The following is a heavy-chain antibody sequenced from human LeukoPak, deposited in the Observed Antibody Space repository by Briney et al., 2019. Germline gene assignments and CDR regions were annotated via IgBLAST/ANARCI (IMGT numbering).Heavy chain of an antibody. CDR2: FDPEDGET. J-gene: IGHJ4*02. Sequence: ASVKVSCKVSGYTLTELSMHWVRQAPGKGLEWMGGFDPEDGETIYAQKFQGRVTMTEDTSTDTAYMELSSLRSEDTAVYYCATAQPGSSGWSPHHYWGQGTLVTVSS. CDR3: ATAQPGSSGWSPHHY. V-gene: IGHV1-24*01. D-gene: IGHD6-19*01. CDR1: GYTLTELS.